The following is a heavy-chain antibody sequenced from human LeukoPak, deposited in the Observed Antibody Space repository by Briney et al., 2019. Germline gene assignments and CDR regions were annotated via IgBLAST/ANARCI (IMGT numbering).Heavy chain of an antibody. CDR1: GYSFTSYW. CDR2: IYPGDSDT. J-gene: IGHJ3*02. V-gene: IGHV5-51*01. Sequence: GESLKISCKGSGYSFTSYWIGWVRQMPGKGLEWMGIIYPGDSDTRYSPSLQGQVTISADKSISTAYLQWSSLKASDTAMYYCASPRAPYYYDSSGYYYGGAFDIWGQGTMVTVSS. D-gene: IGHD3-22*01. CDR3: ASPRAPYYYDSSGYYYGGAFDI.